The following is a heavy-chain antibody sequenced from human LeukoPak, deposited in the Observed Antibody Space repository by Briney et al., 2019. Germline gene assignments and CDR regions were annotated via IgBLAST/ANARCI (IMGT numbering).Heavy chain of an antibody. CDR2: IYWDDDK. D-gene: IGHD6-13*01. Sequence: ESGPTLVKPTQTLTLTCAFSGFSLSTSGVGVGWIRQPPGKALEWLALIYWDDDKRYSPSLKSRLTITKDTSKNQVVLTMTNMDPVDTATYYYAHIAAAGRLPVDWGQGTLVTVSS. CDR3: AHIAAAGRLPVD. J-gene: IGHJ4*02. CDR1: GFSLSTSGVG. V-gene: IGHV2-5*02.